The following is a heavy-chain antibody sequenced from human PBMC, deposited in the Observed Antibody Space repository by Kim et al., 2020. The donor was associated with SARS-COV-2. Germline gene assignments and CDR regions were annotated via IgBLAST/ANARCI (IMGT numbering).Heavy chain of an antibody. CDR2: ISSSSSYI. D-gene: IGHD6-13*01. CDR1: GFTFSSYS. Sequence: GGSLRLSCAASGFTFSSYSMNWVRQAPGKGLEWVSSISSSSSYIYYADSVKGRFTISRDNAKNSLYLQMNSLRAEDTAVYYCTRDLYSSRDDTFDIWGQGTMVTVSP. J-gene: IGHJ3*02. V-gene: IGHV3-21*01. CDR3: TRDLYSSRDDTFDI.